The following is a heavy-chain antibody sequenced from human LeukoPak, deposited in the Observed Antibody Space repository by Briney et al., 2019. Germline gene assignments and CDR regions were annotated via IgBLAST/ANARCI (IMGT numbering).Heavy chain of an antibody. CDR1: GFTFSNAW. D-gene: IGHD3-22*01. V-gene: IGHV3-15*01. Sequence: PGGSLRLSCAASGFTFSNAWMSWVRQAPGKGLEWVGRIKSKTDGGTTDYAAPVKGRFTISRDDSKNTLYLQMNSLKTEDTAVYYCTTDPESPIITMIVVPHDYWGQGTLVTVSS. J-gene: IGHJ4*02. CDR2: IKSKTDGGTT. CDR3: TTDPESPIITMIVVPHDY.